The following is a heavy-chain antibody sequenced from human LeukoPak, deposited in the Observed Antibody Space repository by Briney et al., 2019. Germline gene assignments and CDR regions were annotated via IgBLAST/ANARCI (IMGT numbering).Heavy chain of an antibody. CDR3: AKDYGIAVAGTSLAYFQH. V-gene: IGHV3-30*04. CDR1: GFTFSSYA. D-gene: IGHD6-19*01. Sequence: GGSLRLSCAASGFTFSSYAMHWVRQAPGKGLEWVAVISYDGSNKYYADSVKGRFTISRDNSKNTLYLQMNSLRAEDTAVYYCAKDYGIAVAGTSLAYFQHWGQGTLVTVSS. CDR2: ISYDGSNK. J-gene: IGHJ1*01.